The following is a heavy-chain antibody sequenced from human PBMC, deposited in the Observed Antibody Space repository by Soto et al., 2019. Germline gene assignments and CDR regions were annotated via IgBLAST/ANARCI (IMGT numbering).Heavy chain of an antibody. CDR1: GFTFSSYG. CDR2: IWYDGSNK. CDR3: ARDFSPFDAFDI. Sequence: VQLVESGGGVVQPGRSLRLSCAASGFTFSSYGMHWVRQAPGKGLEWVAVIWYDGSNKYYADSVKGRFTISRDNSKNTLYLQMNSLRAEDTAVYYCARDFSPFDAFDIWGQGTMVTVSS. V-gene: IGHV3-33*01. J-gene: IGHJ3*02.